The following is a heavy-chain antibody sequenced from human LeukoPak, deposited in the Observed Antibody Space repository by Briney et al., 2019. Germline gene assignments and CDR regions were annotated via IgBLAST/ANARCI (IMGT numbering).Heavy chain of an antibody. D-gene: IGHD4-17*01. CDR3: ARAHDYGSASYYYGMDV. Sequence: SETLSLTCAVYGGSFSGYYWSWIRQPPGKGLEWIGEINHSGSTNYNPSLKSRVTISVDTSKNQFSLKLSSVTAADTAVYYCARAHDYGSASYYYGMDVWGQGTTVTVSS. J-gene: IGHJ6*02. CDR1: GGSFSGYY. CDR2: INHSGST. V-gene: IGHV4-34*01.